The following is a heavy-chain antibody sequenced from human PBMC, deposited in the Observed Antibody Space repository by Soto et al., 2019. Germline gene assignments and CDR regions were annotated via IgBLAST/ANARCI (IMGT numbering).Heavy chain of an antibody. CDR2: IYYSGST. CDR1: GGSVSSGRFY. Sequence: SETLSLTCTVSGGSVSSGRFYWSWIRQPPGKGLEWIGYIYYSGSTKYNSSLRSRVTISVDTSKNQFSLKLTSVTAADTAVYYCARSGSGSGWLGGQGT. CDR3: ARSGSGSGWL. D-gene: IGHD6-19*01. J-gene: IGHJ4*02. V-gene: IGHV4-61*01.